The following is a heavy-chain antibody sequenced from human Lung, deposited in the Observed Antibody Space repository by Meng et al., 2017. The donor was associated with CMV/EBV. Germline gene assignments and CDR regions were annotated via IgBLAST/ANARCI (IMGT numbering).Heavy chain of an antibody. D-gene: IGHD1-26*01. V-gene: IGHV2-26*01. CDR3: ERIGCSGSYYGGSYDY. Sequence: GXXLVXPTETLTLTFTVSVFSPSNARMRVSWIRQPPGKALEWLAHIFSNDEKSDNTSLKCRLTISKDTSKSHVFLTMTNMDPVDKATYYSERIGCSGSYYGGSYDYWXQGTXVTVSS. CDR1: VFSPSNARMR. J-gene: IGHJ4*02. CDR2: IFSNDEK.